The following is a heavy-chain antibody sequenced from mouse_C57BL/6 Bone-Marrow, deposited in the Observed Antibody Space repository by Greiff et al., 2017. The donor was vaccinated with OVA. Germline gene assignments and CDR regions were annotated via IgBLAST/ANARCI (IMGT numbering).Heavy chain of an antibody. V-gene: IGHV1-81*01. D-gene: IGHD1-1*01. CDR1: GYTFTSYG. CDR3: ARTPLYYYGSSNFDY. CDR2: IYPRSGNT. J-gene: IGHJ2*01. Sequence: QVHVKQSGAELARPGASVKLSCKASGYTFTSYGISWVKQRTGQGLEWIGEIYPRSGNTYYNEKFKGKATLTADKSSSTAYMELRSLTSEDSAVYFCARTPLYYYGSSNFDYWGQGTTLTVSS.